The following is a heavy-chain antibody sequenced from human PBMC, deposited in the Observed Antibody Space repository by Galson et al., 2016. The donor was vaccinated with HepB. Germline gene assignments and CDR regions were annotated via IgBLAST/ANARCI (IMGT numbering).Heavy chain of an antibody. CDR2: TYYRSKWYT. CDR3: ARENPPPDDYVWGTYRYNYYYGIDV. Sequence: CAISGDSVSSSTSAWNWIRQSPSRGLEWLGRTYYRSKWYTDYAVSVKSRITINPDTSKHQFSLQLDSVTPEDTAVYYCARENPPPDDYVWGTYRYNYYYGIDVWGQGTTVTVSS. V-gene: IGHV6-1*01. CDR1: GDSVSSSTSA. D-gene: IGHD3-16*02. J-gene: IGHJ6*02.